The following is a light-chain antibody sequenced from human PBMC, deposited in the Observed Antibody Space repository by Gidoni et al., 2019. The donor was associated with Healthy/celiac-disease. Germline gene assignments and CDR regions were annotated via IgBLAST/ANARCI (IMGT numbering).Light chain of an antibody. CDR1: QSSNSY. J-gene: IGKJ3*01. V-gene: IGKV1-39*01. CDR2: AAS. CDR3: QQSYSTPIFT. Sequence: DIQLSQSPSSLSASVGDRVTITCRASQSSNSYLNWYQQKPGKAPKLLIYAASSLKSGVPSRYSGSGSGTDFTLTISSLRPEDGDIYYCQQSYSTPIFTFGPGTKVDIK.